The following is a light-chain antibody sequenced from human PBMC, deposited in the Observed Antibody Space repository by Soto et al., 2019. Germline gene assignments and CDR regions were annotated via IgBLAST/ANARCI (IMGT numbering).Light chain of an antibody. Sequence: IVMTQSPDSLAVSLGERATSKCKSSQRVFSNSKNRNHLSWYQQKPGQPPKLLIYWATTRESGVPDRFSGSESGTDFTTTVSGLQAEDLEIYYCHQYVRTPITLAAGTNVDIK. V-gene: IGKV4-1*01. J-gene: IGKJ3*01. CDR1: QRVFSNSKNRNH. CDR3: HQYVRTPIT. CDR2: WAT.